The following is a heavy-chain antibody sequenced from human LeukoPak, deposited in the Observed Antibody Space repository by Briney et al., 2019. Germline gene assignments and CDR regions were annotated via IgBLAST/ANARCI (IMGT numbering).Heavy chain of an antibody. CDR2: IIPIFGTA. CDR3: ASDEIEGAFDI. CDR1: GGTFSSYA. D-gene: IGHD2/OR15-2a*01. Sequence: GASVKVSCKASGGTFSSYAISWVRQAPGQGLEWMGGIIPIFGTANYAQKFQGRVTITADKSTSTAYMELSSLRSEDTAVYYCASDEIEGAFDIWGQGTMVTVSS. V-gene: IGHV1-69*06. J-gene: IGHJ3*02.